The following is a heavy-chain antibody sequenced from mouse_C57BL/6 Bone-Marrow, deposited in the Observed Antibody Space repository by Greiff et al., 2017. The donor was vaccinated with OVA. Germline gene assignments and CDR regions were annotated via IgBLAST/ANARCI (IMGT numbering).Heavy chain of an antibody. J-gene: IGHJ4*01. CDR3: AREGDHYAMDY. CDR1: GYTFTSYW. D-gene: IGHD3-3*01. Sequence: VQLQQPGAELVMPGASVKLSCKASGYTFTSYWMHWVKQRPGQGLEWIGEIDPSDSYTNYNQKFKGKSTLTVDKSSSTAYMQLSSLTSEDSAVYYCAREGDHYAMDYWGRGTSVTVSS. V-gene: IGHV1-69*01. CDR2: IDPSDSYT.